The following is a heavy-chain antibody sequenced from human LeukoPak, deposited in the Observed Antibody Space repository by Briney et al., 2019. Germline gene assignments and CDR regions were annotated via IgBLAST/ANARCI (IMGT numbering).Heavy chain of an antibody. V-gene: IGHV3-66*02. Sequence: GGSLRLSCAASGFTVSSNYMSWVRQAPGRGLEWVSVIYSGGSTYYADSVKGRFTISRDNSRNTLYLQMNSLRAEDTAVYYCARHFTAVDYWGQGTLITVSS. CDR3: ARHFTAVDY. CDR2: IYSGGST. J-gene: IGHJ4*02. D-gene: IGHD5-18*01. CDR1: GFTVSSNY.